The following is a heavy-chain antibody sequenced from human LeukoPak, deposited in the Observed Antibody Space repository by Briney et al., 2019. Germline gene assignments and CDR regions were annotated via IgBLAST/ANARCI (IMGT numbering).Heavy chain of an antibody. CDR2: ISGSGGST. J-gene: IGHJ4*02. D-gene: IGHD1-1*01. CDR1: GFTFSSYA. CDR3: AKFGWELERRGGGDFDY. V-gene: IGHV3-23*01. Sequence: PGGSLRLSCAASGFTFSSYAMSWVRQAPGKGLEWVSAISGSGGSTYYADSVKGRFTISRDNSKNTLYLQMNSLRAEDTAVYYCAKFGWELERRGGGDFDYWGQGTLVTVSS.